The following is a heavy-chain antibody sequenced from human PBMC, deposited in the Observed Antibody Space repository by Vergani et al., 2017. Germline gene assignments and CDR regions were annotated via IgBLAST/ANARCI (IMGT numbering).Heavy chain of an antibody. Sequence: QVQLQESGPGLVKPSQTLSLTCTVSGGSISSGDYYWSWIRQPPGKGLEWIGYIYYSGSTYYNPSLKSRVTISVDTSKNQLSRKLSSVTAADTAVYYCARARRDYYGSGSYFARFDYWGQGTLVTVSS. CDR3: ARARRDYYGSGSYFARFDY. D-gene: IGHD3-10*01. CDR2: IYYSGST. CDR1: GGSISSGDYY. V-gene: IGHV4-30-4*01. J-gene: IGHJ4*02.